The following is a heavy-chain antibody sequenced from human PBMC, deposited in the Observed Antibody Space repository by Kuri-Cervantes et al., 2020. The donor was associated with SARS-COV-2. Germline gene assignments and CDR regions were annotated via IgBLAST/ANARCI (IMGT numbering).Heavy chain of an antibody. J-gene: IGHJ4*02. D-gene: IGHD6-13*01. CDR3: AREQPDATFFDY. Sequence: SVKVSCKASGGTFSSYAISWVRQAPGQGFEWMGRIIPILGTANYAQKFQGRVTITADESTSTAYMELSSLRSEDTAVYYCAREQPDATFFDYWGQGTLVTVSS. V-gene: IGHV1-69*11. CDR1: GGTFSSYA. CDR2: IIPILGTA.